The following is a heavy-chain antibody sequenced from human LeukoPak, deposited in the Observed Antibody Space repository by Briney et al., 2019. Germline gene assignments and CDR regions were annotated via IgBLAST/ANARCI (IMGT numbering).Heavy chain of an antibody. CDR2: IRYDGSNK. D-gene: IGHD4-17*01. Sequence: PGGSPRLSCAASGFTFSSYGMHWVRQAPGKGLEWVAFIRYDGSNKYYADSVKGRFTISRDNSKNTLYLQMNSLRAEDTAVYYCAKDNRYGDYFDYWGQGTLVTVSS. J-gene: IGHJ4*02. V-gene: IGHV3-30*02. CDR1: GFTFSSYG. CDR3: AKDNRYGDYFDY.